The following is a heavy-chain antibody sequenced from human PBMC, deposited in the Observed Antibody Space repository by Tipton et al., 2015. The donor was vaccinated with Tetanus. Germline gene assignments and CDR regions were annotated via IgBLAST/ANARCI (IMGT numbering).Heavy chain of an antibody. D-gene: IGHD6-19*01. J-gene: IGHJ4*02. Sequence: QSGAEVKKPGASVKVSCRASGYSFTTYGINWVRQAPGQGLEWLGWNGGYNGDTNYAQKFQGRVTMTTDTSANTAYMELRGLRSDDTAVYFCARLVKQWLVPEDYWGQGTLVTVSS. CDR3: ARLVKQWLVPEDY. CDR2: NGGYNGDT. CDR1: GYSFTTYG. V-gene: IGHV1-18*01.